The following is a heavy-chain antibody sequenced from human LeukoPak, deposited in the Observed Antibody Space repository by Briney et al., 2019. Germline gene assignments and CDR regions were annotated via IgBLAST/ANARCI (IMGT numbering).Heavy chain of an antibody. CDR3: ARGRVRYCSSTSCYYYGMDV. J-gene: IGHJ6*02. V-gene: IGHV4-34*01. CDR2: INHSGST. CDR1: GGSFSGYY. D-gene: IGHD2-2*01. Sequence: KASETLSLTCAVYGGSFSGYYWSWIRQPLGKGLGWIGEINHSGSTNYNPSLKSRVTISVDTSKNQFSLKLSSVTAADTAVYYCARGRVRYCSSTSCYYYGMDVWGQGTTVTVSS.